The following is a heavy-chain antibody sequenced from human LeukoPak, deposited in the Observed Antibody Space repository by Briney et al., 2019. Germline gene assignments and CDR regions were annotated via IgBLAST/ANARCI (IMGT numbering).Heavy chain of an antibody. CDR1: GVTFSGYT. CDR2: IIITSSSI. V-gene: IGHV3-21*01. CDR3: ARGQFPDY. D-gene: IGHD5-24*01. Sequence: GGSLRLSCGASGVTFSGYTMNWVRQAPGKGLEWVSSIIITSSSIYYADSVKGRFTISRDNTKNLLYLQMNSLRDEDTAVYYCARGQFPDYWGQGILLTVSS. J-gene: IGHJ4*02.